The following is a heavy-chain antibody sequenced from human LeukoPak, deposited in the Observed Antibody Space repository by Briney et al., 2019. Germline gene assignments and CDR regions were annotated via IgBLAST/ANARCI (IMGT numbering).Heavy chain of an antibody. J-gene: IGHJ4*02. Sequence: PGGSLRLSCAASGFTFSDYYMSWIRQAPGKGLEWVSYISSSGSTIYYADSVKGRFTISRDNAKNSLYLQMTSLRAEDTAVYYCARDLYYYDSSGYPLGYWGQGTLVTVSS. CDR2: ISSSGSTI. CDR1: GFTFSDYY. D-gene: IGHD3-22*01. V-gene: IGHV3-11*01. CDR3: ARDLYYYDSSGYPLGY.